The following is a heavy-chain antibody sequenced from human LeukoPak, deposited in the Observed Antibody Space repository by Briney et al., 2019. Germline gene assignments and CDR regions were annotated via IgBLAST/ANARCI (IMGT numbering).Heavy chain of an antibody. V-gene: IGHV4-30-4*01. CDR2: IYYSGST. CDR3: ARGGGDMVRGVLDAFDI. J-gene: IGHJ3*02. Sequence: SQTLSLTCTVSGGSISSGDYYWSWIRQPPGKGLEWIGYIYYSGSTYYNPSLKSRVTISVDTSKNQFSLKLSSVTAADTAVYYCARGGGDMVRGVLDAFDIWGQGTMVTVSS. CDR1: GGSISSGDYY. D-gene: IGHD3-10*01.